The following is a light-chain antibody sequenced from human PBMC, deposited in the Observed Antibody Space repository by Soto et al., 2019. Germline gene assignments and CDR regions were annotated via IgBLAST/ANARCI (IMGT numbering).Light chain of an antibody. J-gene: IGLJ2*01. CDR3: QTWDSAIRA. Sequence: QLVLAQSPSASASLGASVKLTCTLTSGPSSYTIAWHQQQPGRGPRYLMKINSDGSHMKGDGIPARFSGSSSESERHLTISNVQSEDEADYYCQTWDSAIRAFGCGTKLTVL. CDR1: SGPSSYT. V-gene: IGLV4-69*01. CDR2: INSDGSH.